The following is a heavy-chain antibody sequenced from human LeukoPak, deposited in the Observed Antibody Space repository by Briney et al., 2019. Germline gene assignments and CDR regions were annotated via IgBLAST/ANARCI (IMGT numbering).Heavy chain of an antibody. V-gene: IGHV3-23*01. D-gene: IGHD6-13*01. Sequence: GGSLRLSCAASRFTFNTYAMSWVRQAPGKGLEWVSAISGSGGSTYYTDSVKGRFTISRDNSKNTLYLQMNSLRAEDTAVYYCAKDRVAATGIGELEHWGQGTLVTVSS. CDR1: RFTFNTYA. J-gene: IGHJ1*01. CDR2: ISGSGGST. CDR3: AKDRVAATGIGELEH.